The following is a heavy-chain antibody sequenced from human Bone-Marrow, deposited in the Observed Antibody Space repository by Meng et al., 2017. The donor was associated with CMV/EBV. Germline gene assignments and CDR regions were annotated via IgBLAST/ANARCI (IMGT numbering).Heavy chain of an antibody. D-gene: IGHD2-2*01. CDR3: AREDIVVVPAAEPYYYYYGMHV. J-gene: IGHJ6*02. V-gene: IGHV1-69*05. Sequence: SVKVSCKASGGTFSSYAISWVRQAPGQGLEWMGGIIPIFGTANYAQKFQGRVTITTDESTSTAYMELSSLRSEDTAVYYCAREDIVVVPAAEPYYYYYGMHVWGQGTTVTVSS. CDR2: IIPIFGTA. CDR1: GGTFSSYA.